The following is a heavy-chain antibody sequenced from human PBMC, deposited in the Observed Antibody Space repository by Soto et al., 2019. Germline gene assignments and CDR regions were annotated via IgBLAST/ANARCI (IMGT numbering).Heavy chain of an antibody. CDR3: ASQQWLARGYYFDY. CDR2: IWYDGSNK. CDR1: GFTFSSYG. D-gene: IGHD6-19*01. Sequence: VQLVESGGGVVQPGRSLRLSCAASGFTFSSYGMHWVRQAPGKGLEWVAVIWYDGSNKYYADSVKGRFTISRDNSKNTLYLQMNSLRAEDTAVYYCASQQWLARGYYFDYWGQGTLVTVSS. V-gene: IGHV3-33*01. J-gene: IGHJ4*02.